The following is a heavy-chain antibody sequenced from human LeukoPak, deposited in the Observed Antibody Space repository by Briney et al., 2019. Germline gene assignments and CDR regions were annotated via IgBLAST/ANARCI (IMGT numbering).Heavy chain of an antibody. V-gene: IGHV4-39*01. CDR2: TFHSGST. Sequence: SETLSLTCTVSGGSISSNSYYWGWIRQPPGKGLEWIGSTFHSGSTYYNPSLKSRVTISVDTSKNQFSLRLSSVTAEDTAVYFCAREARGTYTIDYWGQGTLVTVSS. J-gene: IGHJ4*02. CDR1: GGSISSNSYY. D-gene: IGHD1-26*01. CDR3: AREARGTYTIDY.